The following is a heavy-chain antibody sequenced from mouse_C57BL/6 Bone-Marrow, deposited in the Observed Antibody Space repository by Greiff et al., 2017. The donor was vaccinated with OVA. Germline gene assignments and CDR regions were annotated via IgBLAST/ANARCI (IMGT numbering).Heavy chain of an antibody. CDR3: VREGLWYFDV. Sequence: EVMLVESGGGLVQPKGSLKLSCAASGFSFNTYAMNWVRQAPGKGLEWVARIRSKSNNYATYYADSVKDRFTISRDDSESMPYLKMNNLKTEDTAMYYCVREGLWYFDVWGTGTTVTVSS. J-gene: IGHJ1*03. D-gene: IGHD3-3*01. CDR2: IRSKSNNYAT. CDR1: GFSFNTYA. V-gene: IGHV10-1*01.